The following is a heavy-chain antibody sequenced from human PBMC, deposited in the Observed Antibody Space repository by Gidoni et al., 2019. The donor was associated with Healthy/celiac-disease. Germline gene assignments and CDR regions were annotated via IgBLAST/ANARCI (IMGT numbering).Heavy chain of an antibody. V-gene: IGHV4-61*01. J-gene: IGHJ4*02. CDR1: GGSVSSGSYY. CDR3: AREYCSGGSCYSGVGALGY. CDR2: IYYSGST. D-gene: IGHD2-15*01. Sequence: QVQLQESGPGLVKPSETLSLTCPVSGGSVSSGSYYWSWIRQPPGKGLEWIGYIYYSGSTNYNPSLKSRVTISVDTSKNQFSLKLSSVTAADTAVYYCAREYCSGGSCYSGVGALGYWGQGTLVTVSS.